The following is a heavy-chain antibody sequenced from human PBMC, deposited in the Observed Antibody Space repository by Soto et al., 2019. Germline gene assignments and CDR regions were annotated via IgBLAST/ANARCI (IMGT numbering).Heavy chain of an antibody. CDR3: ARRDTSGFLRYFDN. D-gene: IGHD3-3*01. Sequence: ASVKVSCKSSGGTFSSFINYPINWVRQAPGQGLEWMGGIVPNVGTVNYAQKFRGKVTITADKSTGTAYMELSSLRSEDTALYYCARRDTSGFLRYFDNWGQGTQVTVLL. CDR1: GGTFSSFINYP. V-gene: IGHV1-69*06. CDR2: IVPNVGTV. J-gene: IGHJ4*02.